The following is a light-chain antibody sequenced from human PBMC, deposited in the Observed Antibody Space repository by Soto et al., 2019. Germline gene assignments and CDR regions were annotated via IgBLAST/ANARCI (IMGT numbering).Light chain of an antibody. CDR1: QGIDRW. Sequence: DIQMTQSPSSLSASVGDRVTITCRASQGIDRWLAWYQQKPGKAPKVLIYDASSRATGIPDRFSCGGAGTDLGLGISRLEPEDFAVYYCQQFSSYKLTFGGG. CDR2: DAS. CDR3: QQFSSYKLT. V-gene: IGKV1D-16*01. J-gene: IGKJ4*02.